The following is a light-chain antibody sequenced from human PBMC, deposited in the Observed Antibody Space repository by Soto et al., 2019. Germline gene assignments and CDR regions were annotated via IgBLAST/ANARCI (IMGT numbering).Light chain of an antibody. J-gene: IGKJ4*01. CDR3: QQSFSAPLT. CDR1: PSISTY. Sequence: DIQMTQSPSSLSASVGDTITITCRASPSISTYLHWYQQKPGKAPKLVIFDASSLQRGVPSRFRGSGSGTDFTLTISSLQPEDSGTYFCQQSFSAPLTFGGGTKVEIK. V-gene: IGKV1-39*01. CDR2: DAS.